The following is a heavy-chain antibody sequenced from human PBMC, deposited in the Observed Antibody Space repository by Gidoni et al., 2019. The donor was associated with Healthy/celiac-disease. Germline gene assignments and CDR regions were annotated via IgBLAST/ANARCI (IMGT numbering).Heavy chain of an antibody. V-gene: IGHV4-39*01. D-gene: IGHD1-26*01. Sequence: STYYNPSLKSRVTISVDTSKNQFSLKLSSVTAADTAVYYCARHHNSGSYRPNWFDPWGQGTLVTVSS. CDR3: ARHHNSGSYRPNWFDP. J-gene: IGHJ5*02. CDR2: ST.